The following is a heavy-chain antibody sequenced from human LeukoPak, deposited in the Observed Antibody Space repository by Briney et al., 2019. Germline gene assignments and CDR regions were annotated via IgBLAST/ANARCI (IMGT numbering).Heavy chain of an antibody. CDR1: GFTFSTFA. CDR2: IFPSGGEI. Sequence: GGSLRLSCAASGFTFSTFAMIWVRQPPGKGLEWVSSIFPSGGEIHYADSVKGRFTISRDNAKNSLYLQMNSLRADDTAVYYCPLELGEGFDYWGQGTLVTVSS. CDR3: PLELGEGFDY. D-gene: IGHD1-7*01. J-gene: IGHJ4*02. V-gene: IGHV3-21*01.